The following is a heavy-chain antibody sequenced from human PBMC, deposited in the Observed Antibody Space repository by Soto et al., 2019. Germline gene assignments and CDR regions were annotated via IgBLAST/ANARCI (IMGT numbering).Heavy chain of an antibody. CDR2: INVGNGNT. J-gene: IGHJ5*02. CDR3: AKDGDPVDTAMPYH. CDR1: GYTFTSYA. D-gene: IGHD5-18*01. V-gene: IGHV1-3*01. Sequence: ASVKVSCKASGYTFTSYAMHWVRQAPGQRLEWMGWINVGNGNTKYSQKFQGRVTITRDTSASTAYMDLSSLRAEDTAVYYCAKDGDPVDTAMPYHWGQGILVTVSS.